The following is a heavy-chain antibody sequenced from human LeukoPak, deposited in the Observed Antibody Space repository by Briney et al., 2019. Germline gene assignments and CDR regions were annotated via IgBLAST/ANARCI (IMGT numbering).Heavy chain of an antibody. CDR2: ISYGGSNK. Sequence: PGGSLRLSCAASGFTFSSYGMHWVRQAPGKGLEWVAVISYGGSNKYYADSVKGRFTISRDNSKNTLYLQMNSLRAEDTAVYYCAKDLAEYYYYYYGMDVWGQGTTVTVSS. CDR3: AKDLAEYYYYYYGMDV. D-gene: IGHD2/OR15-2a*01. J-gene: IGHJ6*02. CDR1: GFTFSSYG. V-gene: IGHV3-30*18.